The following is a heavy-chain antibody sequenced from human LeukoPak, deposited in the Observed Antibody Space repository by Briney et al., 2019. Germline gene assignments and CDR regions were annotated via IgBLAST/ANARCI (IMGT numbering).Heavy chain of an antibody. V-gene: IGHV3-74*01. J-gene: IGHJ4*02. CDR1: GFTFSSHW. CDR2: INSDGSTT. Sequence: GGPLRLSCAASGFTFSSHWIYWVRQAPGKGLVWVSRINSDGSTTSYADSVKGRFTVSRDNAKNTLYLQMNSLRAEDTAVYYCTRAQSGGSDYWGQGTLVTVSS. CDR3: TRAQSGGSDY. D-gene: IGHD3-16*01.